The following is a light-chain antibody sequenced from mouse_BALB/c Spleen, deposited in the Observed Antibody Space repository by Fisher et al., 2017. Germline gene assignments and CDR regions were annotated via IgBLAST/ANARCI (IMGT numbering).Light chain of an antibody. J-gene: IGKJ5*01. V-gene: IGKV4-57-1*01. CDR1: SSVSSSY. CDR3: QQWSSNPLT. Sequence: DIVLTQSPAIMSASPGEKVTMTCTASSSVSSSYLHWYQQKPGSSPKLWIYSTSNLASGVPARFSGSGSGTSYSLTISSVEAEDAATYYCQQWSSNPLTFGAGTKLELK. CDR2: STS.